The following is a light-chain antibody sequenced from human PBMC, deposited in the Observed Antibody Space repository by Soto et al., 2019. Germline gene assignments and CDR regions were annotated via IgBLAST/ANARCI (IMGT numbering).Light chain of an antibody. CDR3: QQYGNSPQT. CDR2: GAS. V-gene: IGKV3-20*01. J-gene: IGKJ1*01. CDR1: QSVNSSY. Sequence: EIMLMQSPGTLSLSPGERVTLSCRASQSVNSSYLAWYQHKPGQAPRLLIYGASTRATGIPDRFSGSGSGTDFTLTIARLESGDFAVYYCQQYGNSPQTFGQGTKVDI.